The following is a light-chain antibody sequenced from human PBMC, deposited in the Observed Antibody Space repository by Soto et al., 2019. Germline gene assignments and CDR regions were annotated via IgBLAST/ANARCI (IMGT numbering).Light chain of an antibody. V-gene: IGLV2-14*03. CDR2: NVY. CDR3: RAYTVSGTYV. CDR1: SSDVGAYKF. J-gene: IGLJ1*01. Sequence: QSALTQPASVSASPGQSITISCTGTSSDVGAYKFVSWHQQHPGKAPKLMIYNVYDPPSGVSYRFSGSKSGNTASLTIAGLQGEDETDYYCRAYTVSGTYVFGTGTKLTVL.